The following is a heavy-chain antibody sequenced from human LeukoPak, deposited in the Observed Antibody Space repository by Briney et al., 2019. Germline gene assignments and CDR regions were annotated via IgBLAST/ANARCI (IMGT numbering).Heavy chain of an antibody. J-gene: IGHJ5*02. Sequence: PGESLKISCKGSGYSFTSYWIGWVRQMPGKGLEWMGIIYPGDSDTRYSPSFQGQVTISADKSISTAYLQWSSLKASDTAMYYCARWGYGDTAMVTARFDPWGQGTLVTVSS. CDR3: ARWGYGDTAMVTARFDP. CDR1: GYSFTSYW. D-gene: IGHD5-18*01. V-gene: IGHV5-51*01. CDR2: IYPGDSDT.